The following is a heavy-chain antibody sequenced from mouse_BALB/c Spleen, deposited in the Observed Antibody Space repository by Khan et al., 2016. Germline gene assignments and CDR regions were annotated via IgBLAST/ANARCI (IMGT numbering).Heavy chain of an antibody. D-gene: IGHD1-2*01. CDR3: ARGHSYGSWYFDV. Sequence: EVQLQESGPGLVKPSQSLSLTCTVTGYSITSDYAWNWIRQFPGNKLEWMGYISYSGSTSYNPSLKSRISITRDTSKHQIFLQLNSVTTEDTATYYCARGHSYGSWYFDVWGAGTTVTVSS. CDR2: ISYSGST. J-gene: IGHJ1*01. CDR1: GYSITSDYA. V-gene: IGHV3-2*02.